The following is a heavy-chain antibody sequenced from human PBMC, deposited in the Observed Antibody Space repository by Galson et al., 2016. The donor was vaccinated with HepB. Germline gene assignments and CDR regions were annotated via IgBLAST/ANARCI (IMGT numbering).Heavy chain of an antibody. J-gene: IGHJ3*02. CDR3: ARGASERRAFDI. CDR2: TYYRSKWFH. D-gene: IGHD3-16*01. V-gene: IGHV6-1*01. CDR1: GDSVSSNSAA. Sequence: CAISGDSVSSNSAAWSWIRQSPSRGLEWLGRTYYRSKWFHDYAVSVRSRMNINPDTSKNQFSLQLNPMTPEDTAVYYCARGASERRAFDIWGQGTMVTVSS.